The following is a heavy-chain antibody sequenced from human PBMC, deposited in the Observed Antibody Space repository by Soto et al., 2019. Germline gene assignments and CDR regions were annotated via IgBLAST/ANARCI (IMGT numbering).Heavy chain of an antibody. D-gene: IGHD3-16*01. V-gene: IGHV4-59*01. J-gene: IGHJ4*02. CDR2: IYYSGST. Sequence: PSETLSLTCTVSGGSISSYYWSWIRQPPGKGLEWIGYIYYSGSTNYNPSLKSRVTISVDTSKNQFSLKLSSVTAADTAVYYCARGWGFYFDYWGQGTLVTVSS. CDR3: ARGWGFYFDY. CDR1: GGSISSYY.